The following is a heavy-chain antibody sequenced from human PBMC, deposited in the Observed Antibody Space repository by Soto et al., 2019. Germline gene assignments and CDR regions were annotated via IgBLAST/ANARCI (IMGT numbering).Heavy chain of an antibody. CDR1: GFTFSNAW. Sequence: GGSLRLSCAASGFTFSNAWMSWVRQAPGKGLEWVGRIKSKTDGGTTDYAAPVKGRFTISRDDSKNTLYLQMNSLKTEDTAVYYCTTDLVTIFGVLSYYYMDVWGKGTTVTVSS. D-gene: IGHD3-3*01. CDR2: IKSKTDGGTT. V-gene: IGHV3-15*01. J-gene: IGHJ6*03. CDR3: TTDLVTIFGVLSYYYMDV.